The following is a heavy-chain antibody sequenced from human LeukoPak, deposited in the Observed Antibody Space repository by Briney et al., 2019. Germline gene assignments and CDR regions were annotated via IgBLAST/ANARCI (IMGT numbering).Heavy chain of an antibody. J-gene: IGHJ4*02. V-gene: IGHV3-13*01. CDR1: GFTFSSYE. Sequence: GGSLRLSCAASGFTFSSYEMNWVRQATGKGLEWVSAIGTAGDTYYPGSVKGRFTISRDNAKNSLYLQMNSLRAEDTAVYFCVRDRGGGNWLDYWGQGTLVTVSS. CDR3: VRDRGGGNWLDY. CDR2: IGTAGDT. D-gene: IGHD1-20*01.